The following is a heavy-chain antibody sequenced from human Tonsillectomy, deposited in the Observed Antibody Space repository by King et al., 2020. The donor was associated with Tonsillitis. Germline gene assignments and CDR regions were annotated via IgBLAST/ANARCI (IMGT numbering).Heavy chain of an antibody. V-gene: IGHV4-39*01. Sequence: LQLQESGPGLVKPSETLSLTCTVSGGSLSRSSYSWGCIRQPPGQGLEWIGRLSSRGRPSYNPSLKRRVTISVDTSKNQFSLKLSSVTAADTAVYYCARRGGYYDFWSGYYDAYYFDYWGKGTLVTVSS. CDR1: GGSLSRSSYS. D-gene: IGHD3-3*01. CDR2: LSSRGRP. CDR3: ARRGGYYDFWSGYYDAYYFDY. J-gene: IGHJ4*02.